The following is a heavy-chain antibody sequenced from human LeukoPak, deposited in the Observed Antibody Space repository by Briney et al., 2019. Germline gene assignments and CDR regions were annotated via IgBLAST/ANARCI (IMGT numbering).Heavy chain of an antibody. CDR3: ARVKSSSWYLGWFDP. Sequence: GGSLRLSCAASGFTFSDYYMSWIRQAPGKGLEWVSYISSSGSTIYYADSVKGRFTISRDNAKNSLYLQMNSLRAEDTAVYYCARVKSSSWYLGWFDPWGQGTLVTVSS. CDR1: GFTFSDYY. D-gene: IGHD6-13*01. V-gene: IGHV3-11*01. J-gene: IGHJ5*02. CDR2: ISSSGSTI.